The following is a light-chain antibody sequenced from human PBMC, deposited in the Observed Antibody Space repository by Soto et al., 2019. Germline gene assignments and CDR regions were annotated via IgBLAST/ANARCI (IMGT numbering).Light chain of an antibody. CDR1: QRLSSW. CDR2: AAS. V-gene: IGKV1D-12*01. Sequence: DIQMTQSPSSVSASVGDRVTITCRASQRLSSWLAWYQQKPGTGPRLLIYAASSLQSGVPSRFSGSGSGTDFTLTISSLQPEDFATYYCQQANSFPFTFGGGTKVEIK. CDR3: QQANSFPFT. J-gene: IGKJ4*01.